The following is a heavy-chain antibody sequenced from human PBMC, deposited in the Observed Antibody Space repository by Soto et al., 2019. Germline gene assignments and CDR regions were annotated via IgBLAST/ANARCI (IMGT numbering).Heavy chain of an antibody. J-gene: IGHJ4*02. CDR3: ARDPCRYSYGEYYFDY. D-gene: IGHD5-18*01. V-gene: IGHV3-11*05. CDR2: ISSSSSYT. CDR1: GFTFSDYY. Sequence: QVQLVESGGGLVKPGGSMRLSCAASGFTFSDYYMSWIRQAPGKGLEWVSYISSSSSYTNYADSVKGRFTISRDNAKNSLYLQMNSLRAEDTAVYYCARDPCRYSYGEYYFDYWGQGTLVTVSS.